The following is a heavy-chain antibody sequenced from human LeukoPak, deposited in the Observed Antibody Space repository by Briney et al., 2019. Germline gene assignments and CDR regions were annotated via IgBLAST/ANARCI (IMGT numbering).Heavy chain of an antibody. D-gene: IGHD3-10*01. Sequence: PGGSLLLSCAASGFTFSTYSMNWVRQAPGKGLEWVSAISGRSDYIFYADSVRGRFTISRDNAKNSLYLQMNNLRAEDTAVYYCARELWLKVFDIWGQGTMVTVSS. CDR2: ISGRSDYI. J-gene: IGHJ3*02. CDR1: GFTFSTYS. V-gene: IGHV3-21*06. CDR3: ARELWLKVFDI.